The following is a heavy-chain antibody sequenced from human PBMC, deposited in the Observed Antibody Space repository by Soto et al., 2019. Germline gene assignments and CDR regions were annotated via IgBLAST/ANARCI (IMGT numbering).Heavy chain of an antibody. CDR3: ARVTVTTGSLYQYWYYMDV. Sequence: QVQLVQSGAEVKKPWASVKVSCTASGFTFTDYDVNWVRQAAGQGLEWMGSMNPNSDTTDYAQMFQGRLTLTRNTSRDTVYLELSSLSSEDTAVYYCARVTVTTGSLYQYWYYMDVWGKGTTVTVSS. V-gene: IGHV1-8*01. CDR2: MNPNSDTT. J-gene: IGHJ6*03. D-gene: IGHD4-17*01. CDR1: GFTFTDYD.